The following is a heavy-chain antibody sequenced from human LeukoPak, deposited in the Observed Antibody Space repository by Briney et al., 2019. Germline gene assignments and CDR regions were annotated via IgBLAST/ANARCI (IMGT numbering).Heavy chain of an antibody. CDR2: IWFDGSNI. J-gene: IGHJ4*02. CDR3: ARDSLPMAVTGPFDH. Sequence: GGSLRLSCAASGFNFSSSGMQWVRQAPGKGLEWVTSIWFDGSNIHYADSVKGRVIISRDNSKSALYLQMNSLRAEDTAIYYCARDSLPMAVTGPFDHWGQGALVTVSS. CDR1: GFNFSSSG. V-gene: IGHV3-33*01. D-gene: IGHD6-19*01.